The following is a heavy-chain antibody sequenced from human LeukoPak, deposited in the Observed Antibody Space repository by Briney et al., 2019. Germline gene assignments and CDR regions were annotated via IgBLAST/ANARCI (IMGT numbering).Heavy chain of an antibody. Sequence: ASVKVSCKASGYTFTGYYMHWVRQAPGQGLEWMGWISAYNGNTNYAQKLQGRVTMTTDTSTSTAYMELRSLRSDDTAVYYCARDWFYQFDYWGQGTLVTVSS. CDR1: GYTFTGYY. CDR2: ISAYNGNT. CDR3: ARDWFYQFDY. D-gene: IGHD2-2*01. J-gene: IGHJ4*02. V-gene: IGHV1-18*04.